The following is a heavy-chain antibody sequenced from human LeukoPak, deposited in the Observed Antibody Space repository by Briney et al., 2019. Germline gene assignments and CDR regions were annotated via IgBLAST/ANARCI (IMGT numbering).Heavy chain of an antibody. J-gene: IGHJ4*02. CDR2: IYYSWDT. V-gene: IGHV4-39*01. D-gene: IGHD3-22*01. CDR1: GGSISSTSYY. Sequence: PSETLSLTCTVSGGSISSTSYYWGWIRQPPGKGLEWIGSIYYSWDTYYNPSLKSRVTISVDTSKNQFSLKLSSVTAAVTAVYYCATTSYYYDSPDYWGQGTLVTVSS. CDR3: ATTSYYYDSPDY.